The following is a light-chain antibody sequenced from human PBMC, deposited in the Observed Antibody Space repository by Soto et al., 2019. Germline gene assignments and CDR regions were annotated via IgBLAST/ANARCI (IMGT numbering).Light chain of an antibody. CDR1: QSVSSTH. CDR3: QQYGSSLSIT. V-gene: IGKV3-20*01. J-gene: IGKJ5*01. Sequence: EIVLTQSPGTLSLSPGERVTLSCRASQSVSSTHLAWYQQKPGQAPRLLIYGPSSRATGIPDRFSGSGSGTDFTLTISRLEPEDFAVYYCQQYGSSLSITFGQGTRLEIK. CDR2: GPS.